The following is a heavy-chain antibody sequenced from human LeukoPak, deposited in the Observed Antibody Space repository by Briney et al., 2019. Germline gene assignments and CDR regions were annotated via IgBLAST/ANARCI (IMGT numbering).Heavy chain of an antibody. J-gene: IGHJ5*02. D-gene: IGHD5-24*01. CDR2: IYYSGST. V-gene: IGHV4-59*01. CDR1: GGSISSYY. CDR3: ARGVDGYNSNWFDP. Sequence: NSSETLSLTRTVSGGSISSYYWSWIRQPPGKGLEWIGYIYYSGSTNYNPSLKSRVTISVDTSKNQFSLKLSSVTAADTAVYYCARGVDGYNSNWFDPWGQGTLVTVSS.